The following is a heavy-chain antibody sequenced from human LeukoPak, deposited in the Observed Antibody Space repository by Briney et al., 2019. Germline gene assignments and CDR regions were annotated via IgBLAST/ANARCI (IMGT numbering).Heavy chain of an antibody. CDR1: GGSISSSNW. CDR3: ARGYSSSLDY. D-gene: IGHD6-13*01. V-gene: IGHV4-61*02. CDR2: IYTSGTT. Sequence: SETLSLTCAVSGGSISSSNWWSWIRQPAGKGLEWIGRIYTSGTTNYNPSLKSRVTISVDTSKNQFSLKLSSVTAADTAVYYCARGYSSSLDYWGQGTLVTVSS. J-gene: IGHJ4*02.